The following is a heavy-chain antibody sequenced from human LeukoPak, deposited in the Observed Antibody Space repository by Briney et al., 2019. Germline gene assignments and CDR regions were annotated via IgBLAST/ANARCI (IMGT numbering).Heavy chain of an antibody. Sequence: GGSLRLSCAASGFTFSSYGMHWVRQAPGKGLEWAAVIWYDGSNKYYADSVKGRFTISRDNSKNTLYLQMNSLRAEDTAVYYCARDPSGSYYGYFDYWGQGTLVTVSS. CDR2: IWYDGSNK. V-gene: IGHV3-33*01. J-gene: IGHJ4*02. D-gene: IGHD1-26*01. CDR3: ARDPSGSYYGYFDY. CDR1: GFTFSSYG.